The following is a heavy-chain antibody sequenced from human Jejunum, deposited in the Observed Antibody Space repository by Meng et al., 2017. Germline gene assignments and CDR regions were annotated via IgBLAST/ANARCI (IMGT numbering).Heavy chain of an antibody. J-gene: IGHJ5*02. D-gene: IGHD5-18*01. CDR1: GFAFSGHW. CDR3: STVGDGYIYESRGS. Sequence: GGSLRLSCAASGFAFSGHWMTWVRQVPGKGLEWVACLNQDGSAKYYLDSVKGRFTISRDNVKNSLYLQMNSLRADDTAVYYCSTVGDGYIYESRGSWGQGTLVTVSS. V-gene: IGHV3-7*01. CDR2: LNQDGSAK.